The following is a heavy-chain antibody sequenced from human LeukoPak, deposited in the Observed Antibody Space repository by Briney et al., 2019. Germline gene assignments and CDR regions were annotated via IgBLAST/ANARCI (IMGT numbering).Heavy chain of an antibody. V-gene: IGHV3-30*14. CDR1: GFTFSSYA. CDR3: AREIRETVVTRHYYYGIDV. J-gene: IGHJ6*02. CDR2: ISYDGSNK. D-gene: IGHD2-15*01. Sequence: GGSLRLSCAASGFTFSSYAMHWVRQAPGKGLEWVAVISYDGSNKYYAGSVKGRFTISRENAKNVLYLQMSSLRAEDTAVYYCAREIRETVVTRHYYYGIDVWGQGTTVTVSS.